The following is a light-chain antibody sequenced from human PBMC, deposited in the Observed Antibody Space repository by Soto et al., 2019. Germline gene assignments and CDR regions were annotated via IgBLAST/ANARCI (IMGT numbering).Light chain of an antibody. CDR2: DAS. CDR1: QSISSW. CDR3: HQYDSWT. V-gene: IGKV1-5*01. Sequence: DIQMTQSPSTLSASVGDRVIITCRASQSISSWLAWYQQKPGKAPRLLIFDASSLEGGVPSRFSGSGSGTDFTLTISRLEPEDFAVYYCHQYDSWTFGQGTKVDIK. J-gene: IGKJ1*01.